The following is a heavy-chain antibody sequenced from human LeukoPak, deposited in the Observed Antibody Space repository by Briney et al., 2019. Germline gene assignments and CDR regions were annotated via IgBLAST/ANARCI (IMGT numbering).Heavy chain of an antibody. D-gene: IGHD6-13*01. Sequence: SETLSLTCTVSGGSISSYYWSWIRQPPGKGLEWIGYTYYSGSTNYNPSLKSRVTISVDTSKNQFSLKLSSVTAADTAVYYCARHSKNSSWMYYFDYWGQGTLVTVSS. CDR1: GGSISSYY. CDR2: TYYSGST. V-gene: IGHV4-59*08. J-gene: IGHJ4*02. CDR3: ARHSKNSSWMYYFDY.